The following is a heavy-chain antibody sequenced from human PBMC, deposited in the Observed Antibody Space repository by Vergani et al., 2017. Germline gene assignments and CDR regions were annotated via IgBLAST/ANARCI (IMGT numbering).Heavy chain of an antibody. D-gene: IGHD3-10*01. Sequence: SFPSSFSPFPFSSLPFFLPPPSPLLACLCWLHPNIGGTNYAQKFQGRVTMTRDTSISTAYMELSRLRSDDTAVYYCARVDRTMVRGAQGWFDPWGQGTLVTVSS. CDR2: LHPNIGGT. CDR3: ARVDRTMVRGAQGWFDP. V-gene: IGHV1-2*02. J-gene: IGHJ5*02. CDR1: FSPFPFSS.